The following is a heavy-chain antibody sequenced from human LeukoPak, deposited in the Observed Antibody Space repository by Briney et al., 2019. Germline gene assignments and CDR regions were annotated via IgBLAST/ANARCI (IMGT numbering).Heavy chain of an antibody. J-gene: IGHJ5*02. D-gene: IGHD5-18*01. CDR1: GGSISSGDYY. V-gene: IGHV4-30-4*01. Sequence: SETLSLTCTVSGGSISSGDYYWSWIRQPPGKGLEWIGYIYYSGSTYYNPSLKSRVTISVDTSKNQFSLKPSSVTAADTAVYYCAREGGYSYGDLNWFDPWGQGTLVTVSS. CDR3: AREGGYSYGDLNWFDP. CDR2: IYYSGST.